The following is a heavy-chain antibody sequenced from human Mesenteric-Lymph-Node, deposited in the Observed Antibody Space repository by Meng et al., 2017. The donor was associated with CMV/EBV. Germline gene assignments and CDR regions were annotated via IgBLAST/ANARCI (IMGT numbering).Heavy chain of an antibody. CDR1: GITLSSYA. CDR3: ATGVTRSPDY. J-gene: IGHJ4*02. CDR2: ISYDGISK. D-gene: IGHD2-21*02. Sequence: LSCGASGITLSSYAVHWVRQAPGQGLEWVAVISYDGISKYNTDSVQGRFGISRDISKNTQYLQLNSLRPEDTAVYYCATGVTRSPDYWGQGTLVTVSS. V-gene: IGHV3-30*09.